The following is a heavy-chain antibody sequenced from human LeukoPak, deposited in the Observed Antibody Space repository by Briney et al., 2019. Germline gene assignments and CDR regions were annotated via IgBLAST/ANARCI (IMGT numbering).Heavy chain of an antibody. CDR1: GFTVSSNY. CDR2: IYSGDTT. D-gene: IGHD3-10*01. CDR3: ARDLGVVRGVVGH. V-gene: IGHV3-66*01. Sequence: GGSLRLSCVESGFTVSSNYMSWVRQAPGKGLEWVSVIYSGDTTYYADSVKGRFTISRDNSKNTLYLQMDSLRVDDTAVYYCARDLGVVRGVVGHCGQGTLVTVSS. J-gene: IGHJ4*02.